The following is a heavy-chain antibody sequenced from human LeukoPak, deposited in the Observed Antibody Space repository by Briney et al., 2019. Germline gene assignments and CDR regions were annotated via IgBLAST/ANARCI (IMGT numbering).Heavy chain of an antibody. CDR1: GFTFSSYG. J-gene: IGHJ4*02. CDR3: AKEVPTRSFDY. D-gene: IGHD4/OR15-4a*01. Sequence: PGGSLRLSCAASGFTFSSYGMHWVRQAPGKGLEWVAFIRYDGSNKYYAGSVKGRFTISRDNSKNTLYLQMNSLRAEDTAVYYCAKEVPTRSFDYWGQGTLVTVSS. V-gene: IGHV3-30*02. CDR2: IRYDGSNK.